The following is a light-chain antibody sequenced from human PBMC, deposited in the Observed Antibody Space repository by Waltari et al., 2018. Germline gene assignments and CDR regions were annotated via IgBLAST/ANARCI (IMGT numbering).Light chain of an antibody. Sequence: QSVLIQPPSASGTPGQRVTISCSGSTTNIGSNSVHWYQQLPGAAPKLLIYRNDQRPSGVPDRFSGSKTGTSASLAISGLRSEDEADYYCAAWDDSLRGFIMFGGGTKLTVL. CDR1: TTNIGSNS. V-gene: IGLV1-47*01. CDR3: AAWDDSLRGFIM. J-gene: IGLJ3*02. CDR2: RND.